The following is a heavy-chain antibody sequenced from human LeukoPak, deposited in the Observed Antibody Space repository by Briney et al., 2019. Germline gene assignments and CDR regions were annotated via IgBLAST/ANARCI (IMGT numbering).Heavy chain of an antibody. V-gene: IGHV3-21*01. D-gene: IGHD5-18*01. CDR3: ARALSYSYGSMDF. CDR1: VFTFSSYS. J-gene: IGHJ4*02. CDR2: ISSGSKYI. Sequence: GGALRLSCAASVFTFSSYSMDWVRQAPGKGLEWVSSISSGSKYIYNADSVKGRFTISRDNAKNSLYLQMNSLRAEDTAVYYCARALSYSYGSMDFWGQGTLVIVSS.